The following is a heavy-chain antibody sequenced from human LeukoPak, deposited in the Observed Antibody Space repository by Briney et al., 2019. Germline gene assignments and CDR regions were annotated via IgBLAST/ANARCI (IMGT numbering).Heavy chain of an antibody. D-gene: IGHD3-22*01. V-gene: IGHV1-2*02. Sequence: ASVKVSCKASGYTFTGYYMHWVRQAPGHGLEWMGWISPNSGGTNYAQKFQGRVTMTRDTSISTAYMELSRLRSDDTAVYYCARDTYDSSGYYYAYWGQGTLVTVSS. J-gene: IGHJ4*02. CDR1: GYTFTGYY. CDR2: ISPNSGGT. CDR3: ARDTYDSSGYYYAY.